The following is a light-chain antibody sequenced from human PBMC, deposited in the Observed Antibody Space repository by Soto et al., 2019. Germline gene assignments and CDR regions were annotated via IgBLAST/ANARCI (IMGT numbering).Light chain of an antibody. CDR3: AAWDDSLSGSYV. CDR1: SSNIGSNY. CDR2: RNN. Sequence: QCLLTQAPSASGTPGQRVTISCSGSSSNIGSNYVYWYQQLPGTAPKLLICRNNQRPSGVPDRFSGSKSGTSASLAISGLRSEDEADYYCAAWDDSLSGSYVFGTGTKVTVL. J-gene: IGLJ1*01. V-gene: IGLV1-47*01.